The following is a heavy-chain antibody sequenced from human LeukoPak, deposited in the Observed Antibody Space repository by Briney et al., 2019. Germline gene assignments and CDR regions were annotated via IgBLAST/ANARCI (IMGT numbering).Heavy chain of an antibody. CDR3: ARENYDYVWGELTDY. Sequence: PGGSLRLSCVASGFTFSRYWMSWVRQVPRKGLEWVANIKQGGGEIYYVDSVKGRFTISRDNAKNSLYLQMNSLRAEDTAVYYCARENYDYVWGELTDYWGQGTLVTVSS. J-gene: IGHJ4*02. V-gene: IGHV3-7*01. CDR1: GFTFSRYW. D-gene: IGHD3-16*01. CDR2: IKQGGGEI.